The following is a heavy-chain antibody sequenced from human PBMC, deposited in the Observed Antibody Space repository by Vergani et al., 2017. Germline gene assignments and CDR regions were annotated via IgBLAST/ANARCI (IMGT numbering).Heavy chain of an antibody. V-gene: IGHV4-39*07. J-gene: IGHJ3*02. CDR1: GGSISSSSYY. Sequence: QLQLQESGPGLVKPSETLSLTCTVSGGSISSSSYYWGWIRQPPGKGLEWIGSLYYSGSTYYNPSLKSRVTISVDTSKNQFSLKLSSVTAADTAVYYCARDGGYEWAFEIWGQGTRVTVSS. D-gene: IGHD2-2*01. CDR3: ARDGGYEWAFEI. CDR2: LYYSGST.